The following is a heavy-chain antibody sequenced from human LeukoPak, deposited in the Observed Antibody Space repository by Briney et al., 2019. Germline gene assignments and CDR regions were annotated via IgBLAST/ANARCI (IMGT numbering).Heavy chain of an antibody. J-gene: IGHJ4*02. CDR3: ARDGPWKSDC. V-gene: IGHV4-39*02. CDR1: GGSISSSYD. D-gene: IGHD1-1*01. Sequence: PSETLSLTCTVSGGSISSSYDWGWIRQPPGKGLEWIGSICSGGNTCYNPSLESRVTISVDSSRSHFFLQLTSATAADTAAYFCARDGPWKSDCWGRGTLVTVSS. CDR2: ICSGGNT.